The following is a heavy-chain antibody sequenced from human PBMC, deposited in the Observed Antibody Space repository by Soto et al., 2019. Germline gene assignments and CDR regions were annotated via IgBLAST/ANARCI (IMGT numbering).Heavy chain of an antibody. CDR3: AREAYGGDENWFDP. CDR1: GGSISSYY. V-gene: IGHV4-59*01. Sequence: QVQLQESGPGLVKPSETLSLTCTVSGGSISSYYWSWIRQPPGKGLEWIGYIYYSGSTNYNPSLKSRVTISVDTSKNQFSLKLSSVTAADTAVYYCAREAYGGDENWFDPWGQGPLVTVSS. D-gene: IGHD2-21*02. J-gene: IGHJ5*02. CDR2: IYYSGST.